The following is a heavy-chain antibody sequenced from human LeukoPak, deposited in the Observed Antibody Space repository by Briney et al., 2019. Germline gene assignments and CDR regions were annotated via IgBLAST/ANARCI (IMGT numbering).Heavy chain of an antibody. D-gene: IGHD2-21*02. CDR3: AREGVSATVGGY. CDR2: IRHTGTT. Sequence: PSETLSLTCDVSGYSISSGFYWGWIRQPPGKGLEWIASIRHTGTTYYNPSLQSRVTMSVDTSKNQFSLKLTSVTAADTAVYYCAREGVSATVGGYWGQGTLVTVSS. CDR1: GYSISSGFY. V-gene: IGHV4-38-2*02. J-gene: IGHJ4*02.